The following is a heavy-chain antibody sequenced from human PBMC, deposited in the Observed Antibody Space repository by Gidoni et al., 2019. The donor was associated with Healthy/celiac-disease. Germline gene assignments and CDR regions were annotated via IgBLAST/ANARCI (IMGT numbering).Heavy chain of an antibody. CDR2: ISYDGSNK. CDR1: GFTFSRYG. V-gene: IGHV3-30*18. J-gene: IGHJ5*02. CDR3: AKDPMVQGVIRVGTRWFDP. Sequence: QVQLVESGGGVVQPGRSLRLSCAASGFTFSRYGMTWVRQAPGKGLEWVAVISYDGSNKYYADSVKGRFTISRDNSKNTLYLQMNSLRAEDTAVYYCAKDPMVQGVIRVGTRWFDPWGQGTLVTVSS. D-gene: IGHD3-10*01.